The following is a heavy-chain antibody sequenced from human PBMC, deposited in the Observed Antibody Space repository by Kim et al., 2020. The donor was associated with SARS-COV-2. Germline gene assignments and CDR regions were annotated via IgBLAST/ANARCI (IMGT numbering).Heavy chain of an antibody. V-gene: IGHV4-39*01. D-gene: IGHD4-17*01. Sequence: PSLKRRVTISVDTSKNQFSLKLSSVTAADTAVYYCASPDGVWRRLANWDYWGQGTLVTVSS. CDR3: ASPDGVWRRLANWDY. J-gene: IGHJ4*02.